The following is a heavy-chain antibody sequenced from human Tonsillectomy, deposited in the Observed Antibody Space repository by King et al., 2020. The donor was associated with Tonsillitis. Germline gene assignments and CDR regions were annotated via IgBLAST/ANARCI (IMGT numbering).Heavy chain of an antibody. V-gene: IGHV3-7*03. Sequence: QLVQSGGGLVQPGGSLRLSCAASGFTFSSYWMSWVRQAPGKGLEWVANIKQDGSEKYYVDSVKGRFTISRDNAKNSLYLQLISLRAADTAVYYCARDGGIGAGYCSSTSCYGYFDLWGRGTLVTVSS. CDR2: IKQDGSEK. J-gene: IGHJ2*01. CDR1: GFTFSSYW. D-gene: IGHD2-2*01. CDR3: ARDGGIGAGYCSSTSCYGYFDL.